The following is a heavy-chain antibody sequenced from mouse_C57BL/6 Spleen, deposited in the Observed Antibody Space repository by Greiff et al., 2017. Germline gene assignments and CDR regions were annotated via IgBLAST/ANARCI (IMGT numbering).Heavy chain of an antibody. CDR2: INYDGSST. CDR1: GFTFSDYY. V-gene: IGHV5-16*01. Sequence: EVKLVESEGGLVQPGSSMKLSCTASGFTFSDYYMAWVRQVPEKGLEWVANINYDGSSTYYLESLKSRFIISRDNAKNILYLQLSSLTSEDTATDYGARDRGNHYFDVWGKGTTLTVSS. D-gene: IGHD2-1*01. CDR3: ARDRGNHYFDV. J-gene: IGHJ1*03.